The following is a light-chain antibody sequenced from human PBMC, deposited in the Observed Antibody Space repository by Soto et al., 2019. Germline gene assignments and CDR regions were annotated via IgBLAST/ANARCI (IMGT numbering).Light chain of an antibody. V-gene: IGLV2-14*03. CDR3: SSYLSSTAKL. Sequence: QSALTQPASVSGSPGQSMTISCTGTSSDVGGYHYVSWYQLHPGKAPKHILFDVSNRPSGGSYRFSDSKSGNRASLTISGRQADDEADYFFSSYLSSTAKLFGTGTKLAVL. CDR2: DVS. CDR1: SSDVGGYHY. J-gene: IGLJ1*01.